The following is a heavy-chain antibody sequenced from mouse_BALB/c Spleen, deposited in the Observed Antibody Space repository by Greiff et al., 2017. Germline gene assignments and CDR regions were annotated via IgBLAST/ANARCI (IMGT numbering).Heavy chain of an antibody. Sequence: QVQLKQSGAELAKPGASVKMSCKASGYTFTSYWMHWVKQRPGQGLEWIGYINPSTGYTEYNQKFKDKATLTADKSSSTAYMQLSSLTSEDSAVYYCARPAGYAMDYWGQGTSVTVSS. D-gene: IGHD6-1*01. CDR3: ARPAGYAMDY. V-gene: IGHV1-7*01. J-gene: IGHJ4*01. CDR1: GYTFTSYW. CDR2: INPSTGYT.